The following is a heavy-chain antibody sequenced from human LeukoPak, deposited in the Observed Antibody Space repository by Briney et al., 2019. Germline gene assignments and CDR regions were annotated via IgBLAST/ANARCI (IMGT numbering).Heavy chain of an antibody. CDR3: ARGSRAITGLLDYMDV. Sequence: GGSLRLSCAASGFTFSSYGIHWVRQAPGKGLEWVAFIRYDGSNKFYADSVKGRFTLSRDNSKNTLFLQMDSLRAEDTALYYCARGSRAITGLLDYMDVWGKGTTVTVSS. D-gene: IGHD3-16*01. J-gene: IGHJ6*03. CDR1: GFTFSSYG. CDR2: IRYDGSNK. V-gene: IGHV3-30*02.